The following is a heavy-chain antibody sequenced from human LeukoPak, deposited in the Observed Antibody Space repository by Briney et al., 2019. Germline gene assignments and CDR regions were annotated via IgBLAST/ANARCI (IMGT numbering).Heavy chain of an antibody. V-gene: IGHV3-15*01. CDR1: GFTFSNAW. CDR2: IKSKTDGGTT. J-gene: IGHJ6*03. D-gene: IGHD3-22*01. Sequence: PGGSLRLSCAASGFTFSNAWMSWVRQAPGKGLEWVGRIKSKTDGGTTDYAAPVKGRFTISRDDSKNTLYLQMNSLKTEDTAVYYCTTRGYYDSSDSRRGYYYYYMDVWGKGTTVTVSS. CDR3: TTRGYYDSSDSRRGYYYYYMDV.